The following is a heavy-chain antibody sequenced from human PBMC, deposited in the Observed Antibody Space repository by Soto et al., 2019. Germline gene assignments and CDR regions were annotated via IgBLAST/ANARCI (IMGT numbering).Heavy chain of an antibody. Sequence: EVQLLESGGGLVQSGGALRLSCAASGFTFSSHAMSWVRQAPGKGLEWISSISAGSEGAYYADSVKGRFTISRDNSNNTLYLQMNSLRAEDTAVYYCARDLWWYLHWGQGTLVTVSS. CDR2: ISAGSEGA. D-gene: IGHD2-15*01. J-gene: IGHJ4*02. CDR1: GFTFSSHA. CDR3: ARDLWWYLH. V-gene: IGHV3-23*01.